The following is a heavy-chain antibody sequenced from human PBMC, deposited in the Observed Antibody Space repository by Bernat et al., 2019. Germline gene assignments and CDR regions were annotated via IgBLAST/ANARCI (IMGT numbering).Heavy chain of an antibody. CDR3: ARGSASAWTDDAFDI. D-gene: IGHD6-19*01. V-gene: IGHV3-74*01. Sequence: EVQLVESGGGLVQPGGSLRVSCAASGFSFSSYWMHWVRQAPGEGLVWVSCINGDGVRTRDAGSVKGRFTISRDNAKDTLYLQMNSLRAEDTAVYYCARGSASAWTDDAFDIWGQGTVVTVSS. CDR1: GFSFSSYW. CDR2: INGDGVRT. J-gene: IGHJ3*02.